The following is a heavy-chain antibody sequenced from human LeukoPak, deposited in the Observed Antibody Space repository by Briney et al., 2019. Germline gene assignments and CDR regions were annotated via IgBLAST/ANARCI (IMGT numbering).Heavy chain of an antibody. J-gene: IGHJ5*02. V-gene: IGHV1-2*02. Sequence: GASVRVSYTPSGYTFTGYYMHWVRQAPGQGLERMGWINPTSGGTNYAQKFQGRVTMTRDTSISTAYMELSRLRSDDTAVYYCARDYYDSSGYSIGGFDPWGQGTLVTVSS. D-gene: IGHD3-22*01. CDR3: ARDYYDSSGYSIGGFDP. CDR2: INPTSGGT. CDR1: GYTFTGYY.